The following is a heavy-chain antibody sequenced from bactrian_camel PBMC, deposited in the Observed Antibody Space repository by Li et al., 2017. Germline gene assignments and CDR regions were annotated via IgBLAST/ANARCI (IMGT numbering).Heavy chain of an antibody. CDR3: AADRRRHGPPSLRPGDYSV. D-gene: IGHD2*01. V-gene: IGHV3S53*01. Sequence: HVQLVLSGGGSVQAGGSLRLSCAGSGRTYSNWVMGWFRQAPGKEREGVASLASDGSSIYANSLKGRFSISKDNARNWLDLQMDSLEPGDTARYYCAADRRRHGPPSLRPGDYSVWGQGTQVTVS. CDR2: LASDGSS. CDR1: GRTYSNWV. J-gene: IGHJ4*01.